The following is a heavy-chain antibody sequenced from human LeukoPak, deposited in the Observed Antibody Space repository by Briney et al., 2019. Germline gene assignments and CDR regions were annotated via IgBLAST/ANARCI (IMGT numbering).Heavy chain of an antibody. CDR2: IYYSGST. J-gene: IGHJ4*02. D-gene: IGHD3-10*01. CDR3: ARHDDGSGIY. V-gene: IGHV4-4*02. CDR1: GGSISSSNW. Sequence: SGTLSLTCAVSGGSISSSNWWSWVRQPPGKGLEWIGSIYYSGSTYYNPSLKSRVTISVDTSKNQFSLKLSSVTAADTAVYYCARHDDGSGIYWGQGTLVTVSS.